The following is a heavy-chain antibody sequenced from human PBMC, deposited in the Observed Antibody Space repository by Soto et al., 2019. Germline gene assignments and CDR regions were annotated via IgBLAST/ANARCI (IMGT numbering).Heavy chain of an antibody. CDR1: GFTFSSYS. CDR2: ISSSSSTI. CDR3: ARVGGGSYRPYYYYGMDV. J-gene: IGHJ6*02. Sequence: GGSLRLSCAASGFTFSSYSMNWVRQAPGKGLEWVSYISSSSSTIYYADSVKGRFTISRDNAKNSLYLQMNSLRDEDTAVYYCARVGGGSYRPYYYYGMDVWGQGTTVTVSS. V-gene: IGHV3-48*02. D-gene: IGHD1-26*01.